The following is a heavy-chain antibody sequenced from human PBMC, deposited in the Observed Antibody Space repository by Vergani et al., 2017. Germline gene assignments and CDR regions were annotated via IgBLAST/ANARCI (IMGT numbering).Heavy chain of an antibody. CDR3: AKVLKVAAAGAFDY. CDR1: GGSISSSSYY. CDR2: IYYSGST. J-gene: IGHJ4*02. D-gene: IGHD6-13*01. Sequence: QVQLQESGPGLVKPSETLSLTCTVSGGSISSSSYYWGWIRQPPGKGLEWIGSIYYSGSTYYIPSLKSRVTISVDTSKNQFSLKLSSVTAADTAVYYCAKVLKVAAAGAFDYWGQGTLVTVSS. V-gene: IGHV4-39*01.